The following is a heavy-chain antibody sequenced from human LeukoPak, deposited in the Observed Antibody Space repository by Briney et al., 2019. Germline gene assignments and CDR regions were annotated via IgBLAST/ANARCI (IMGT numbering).Heavy chain of an antibody. V-gene: IGHV4-4*07. CDR1: GGSISSYY. CDR3: VRGGVAACQPYFDP. CDR2: IYTSGST. D-gene: IGHD2-15*01. Sequence: SETLSLTCTVSGGSISSYYWSWIRQPAGKGLEWIGRIYTSGSTNYNPSLKSRVTMSVDTSKTQSSLKLSSVTAADTAVYYCVRGGVAACQPYFDPWGQGTLVTVSS. J-gene: IGHJ5*02.